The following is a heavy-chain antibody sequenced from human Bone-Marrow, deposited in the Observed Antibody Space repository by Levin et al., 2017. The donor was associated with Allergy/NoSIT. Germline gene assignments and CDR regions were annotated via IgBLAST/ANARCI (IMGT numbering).Heavy chain of an antibody. J-gene: IGHJ3*02. CDR3: ARARRVLVVYGDAFDI. CDR1: GGSFSGYY. Sequence: PSETLSLTCAVYGGSFSGYYWSWIRQPPGKGLEWIGEINHSGSTNYNPSLKSRVTISVDTSKNQFSLKLSSVTAADTAVYYCARARRVLVVYGDAFDIWGQGTMVTVSS. V-gene: IGHV4-34*01. D-gene: IGHD2-8*02. CDR2: INHSGST.